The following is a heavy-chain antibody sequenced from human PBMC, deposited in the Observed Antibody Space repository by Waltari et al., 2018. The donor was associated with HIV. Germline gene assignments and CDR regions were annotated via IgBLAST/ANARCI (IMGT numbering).Heavy chain of an antibody. Sequence: QVQLVESGGGVVQPGRSLRLYCAASGFTFSSHGMHWVRQAPGKGLEWVAVIWYDGSNKYYADSVKGRFSISRDNSKNTLYLQMNSLRAEDTAVYFCARRGVLTYYYTMDVWGQGTTVTVSS. CDR1: GFTFSSHG. J-gene: IGHJ6*02. V-gene: IGHV3-33*01. CDR2: IWYDGSNK. CDR3: ARRGVLTYYYTMDV. D-gene: IGHD3-10*01.